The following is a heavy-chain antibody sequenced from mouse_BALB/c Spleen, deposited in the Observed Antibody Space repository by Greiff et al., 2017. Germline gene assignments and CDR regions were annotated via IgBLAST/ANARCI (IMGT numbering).Heavy chain of an antibody. Sequence: EVQGVESGAELVKPGASVKLSCTASGFNIKDTYMHWVKQRPEQGLEWIGRIDPANGNTKYDPKFQGKATITADTSSNTAYLQLSSLTSEDTAVYYCARGDDLLDYWGQGTTLTVSS. V-gene: IGHV14-3*02. CDR2: IDPANGNT. CDR3: ARGDDLLDY. J-gene: IGHJ2*01. CDR1: GFNIKDTY. D-gene: IGHD2-1*01.